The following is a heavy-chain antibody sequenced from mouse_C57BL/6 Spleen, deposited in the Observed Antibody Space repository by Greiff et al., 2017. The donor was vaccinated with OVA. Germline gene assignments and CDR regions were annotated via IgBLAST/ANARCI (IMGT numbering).Heavy chain of an antibody. J-gene: IGHJ2*01. CDR2: IYPGGGYT. CDR1: GYTFTNYW. Sequence: VQLQESGAELVRPGTSVKMSCKASGYTFTNYWIGWAKQRPGHGLEWIGDIYPGGGYTNYNEKFKGKATLTADKSSSTAYMQCSSLTSEDSAIYYCARSYFDYWGQGTTRTVSS. V-gene: IGHV1-63*01. CDR3: ARSYFDY.